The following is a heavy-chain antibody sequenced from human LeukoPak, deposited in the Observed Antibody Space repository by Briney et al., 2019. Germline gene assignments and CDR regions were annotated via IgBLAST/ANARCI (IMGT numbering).Heavy chain of an antibody. D-gene: IGHD2-21*02. CDR2: IYYSGST. CDR1: GGSISSSSYY. J-gene: IGHJ5*02. CDR3: AKLMVTAIRWFDP. V-gene: IGHV4-39*01. Sequence: SETLSLTCTVSGGSISSSSYYWGWIRQPPGKGLEWIGSIYYSGSTYYNPSLKSRVTISVDTSKNQFSLKLSSVTAADTAVYYCAKLMVTAIRWFDPWGQGTLVTVSS.